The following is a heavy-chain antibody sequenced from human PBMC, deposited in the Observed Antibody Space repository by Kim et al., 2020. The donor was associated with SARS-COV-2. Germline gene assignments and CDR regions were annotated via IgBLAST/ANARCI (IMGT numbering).Heavy chain of an antibody. J-gene: IGHJ4*02. CDR2: IDPSDSYT. D-gene: IGHD6-13*01. CDR3: ARHSLPESYSSSLDY. V-gene: IGHV5-10-1*01. Sequence: GESLKISCKGSGYSFTSYWISWVRQMPGKGLEWMGRIDPSDSYTNYSPSFQGHVTISADKSISTAYLQWSSLKASDTAMYYCARHSLPESYSSSLDYWGQGTLVTVSS. CDR1: GYSFTSYW.